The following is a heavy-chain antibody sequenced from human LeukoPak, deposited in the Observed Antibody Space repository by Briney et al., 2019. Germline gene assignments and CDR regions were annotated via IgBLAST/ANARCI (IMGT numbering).Heavy chain of an antibody. D-gene: IGHD6-19*01. J-gene: IGHJ4*02. CDR3: ARGHSGWYDY. Sequence: GGTLRLSCAVSGFTFSSYAMSWVRQAPGKGLRWVSAISGSGGSTYYADSVKGRFTISRDNSKNTLYLQVNSLRAEDTAVYYCARGHSGWYDYWGQGTLVTVSS. CDR2: ISGSGGST. V-gene: IGHV3-23*01. CDR1: GFTFSSYA.